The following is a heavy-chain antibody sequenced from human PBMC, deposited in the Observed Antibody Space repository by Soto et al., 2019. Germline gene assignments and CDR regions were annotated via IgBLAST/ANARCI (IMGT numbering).Heavy chain of an antibody. V-gene: IGHV3-30-3*01. CDR1: GFTFSSYA. Sequence: GQLVESGGGVAQPGRSLRLSCAASGFTFSSYAMHWVRQTPGQGLEWVAVISYDGSNKYYADSVKGRFTISRNNSNGPVYLQMNSLRTEHAAVYFCARVLRIRGGRYYYGMDVMGQGTTVTVSS. CDR3: ARVLRIRGGRYYYGMDV. J-gene: IGHJ6*02. CDR2: ISYDGSNK. D-gene: IGHD3-10*01.